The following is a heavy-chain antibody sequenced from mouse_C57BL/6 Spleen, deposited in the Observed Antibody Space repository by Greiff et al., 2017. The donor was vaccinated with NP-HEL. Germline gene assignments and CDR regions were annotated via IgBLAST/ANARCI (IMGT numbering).Heavy chain of an antibody. D-gene: IGHD1-1*01. Sequence: QVQLQQSGAELVRPGASVTLSCKASGYTFTDYEMHWVKQTPVHGLEWIGAIDPETGGTAYNQKFKGKAILTADKSSSTAYMELRSLTSEDSAVYYCTRKPYYYGSSYPFDYWGQGTTLTVSS. V-gene: IGHV1-15*01. CDR1: GYTFTDYE. J-gene: IGHJ2*01. CDR2: IDPETGGT. CDR3: TRKPYYYGSSYPFDY.